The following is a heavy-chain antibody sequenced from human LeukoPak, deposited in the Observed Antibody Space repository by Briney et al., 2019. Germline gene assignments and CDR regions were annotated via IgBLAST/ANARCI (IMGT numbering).Heavy chain of an antibody. CDR1: GYTFINYD. CDR3: ARGGGGKDGDDRFYYGMDV. CDR2: MNPKSGHT. V-gene: IGHV1-8*01. Sequence: ASVKVSCKASGYTFINYDINWVRQAAGQGLEWMEWMNPKSGHTGYAQKFQGRVTMTGDTSKTTAYLEVSSLKSEDTAVYYCARGGGGKDGDDRFYYGMDVWGQGTTVTVS. J-gene: IGHJ6*02. D-gene: IGHD4-17*01.